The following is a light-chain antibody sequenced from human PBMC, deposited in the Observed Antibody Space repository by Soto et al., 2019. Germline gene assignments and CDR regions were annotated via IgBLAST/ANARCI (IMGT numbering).Light chain of an antibody. J-gene: IGKJ1*01. V-gene: IGKV3-20*01. Sequence: IELTQSPGTLSSSLGDRATLSCRASQSVSSAYLAGYHQKPGQAPRPLIYRSSRRATGIPDRFKGSGSGTDFTLTISRLEPEDFAVYYCQQYAGSPRAFGQGTKVDI. CDR3: QQYAGSPRA. CDR2: RSS. CDR1: QSVSSAY.